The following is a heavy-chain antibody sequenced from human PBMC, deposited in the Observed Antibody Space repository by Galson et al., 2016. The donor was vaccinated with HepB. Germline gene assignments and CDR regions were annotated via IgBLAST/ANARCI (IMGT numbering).Heavy chain of an antibody. J-gene: IGHJ4*02. Sequence: SLRLSCAASGFAFRSYGIHWVRQAPGKGLEWVAFIRYDGGNKNYADSVKGRFTISRDDSRHTYLQMNSLRAEDTAVYFCARDWGPYDTSGYSYFDYWGQGTLVTVSS. CDR2: IRYDGGNK. D-gene: IGHD3-22*01. CDR1: GFAFRSYG. CDR3: ARDWGPYDTSGYSYFDY. V-gene: IGHV3-33*01.